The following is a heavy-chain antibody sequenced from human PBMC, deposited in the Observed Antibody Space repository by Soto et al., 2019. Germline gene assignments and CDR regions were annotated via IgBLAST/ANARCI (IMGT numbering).Heavy chain of an antibody. CDR2: VSSSGGST. CDR1: GFTFSSYA. V-gene: IGHV3-23*01. J-gene: IGHJ4*02. Sequence: EVQLLESGGGLVQPGGSLRLSCAASGFTFSSYAMSWVRQAPGKGLEWVLDVSSSGGSTYYADSVKGRFTISRDNSKNTLYLQMNSRRAEGTAVYYCAKYSTSWRGGQFDYWGQGTLVTVSS. D-gene: IGHD6-13*01. CDR3: AKYSTSWRGGQFDY.